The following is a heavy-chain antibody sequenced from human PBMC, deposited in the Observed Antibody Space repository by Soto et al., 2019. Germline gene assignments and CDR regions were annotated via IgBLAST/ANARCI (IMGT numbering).Heavy chain of an antibody. CDR1: GFTFSSYA. Sequence: PGGSLRLSCAASGFTFSSYALSWVRQAPGKGLEWLSSISDSGGSTYYADSVKGRFTISRDNSKNTLYLQMNSLRAEDTAVYFCAKAYCSGGSCYRAPFYLDYWGQATLVTVSP. D-gene: IGHD2-15*01. V-gene: IGHV3-23*01. CDR2: ISDSGGST. CDR3: AKAYCSGGSCYRAPFYLDY. J-gene: IGHJ4*02.